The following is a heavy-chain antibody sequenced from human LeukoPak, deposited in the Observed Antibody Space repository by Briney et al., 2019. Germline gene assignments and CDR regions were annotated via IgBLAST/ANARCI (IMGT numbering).Heavy chain of an antibody. D-gene: IGHD3-3*01. J-gene: IGHJ4*02. CDR2: ISYSGST. Sequence: SETLSLTCTVSGGSITSYYWSWIRQPPGKRLGWIGYISYSGSTNYSPSLKSRVTTSVDTSKNQFSLKLNSVTAADTAVYYCARHKIESGYYTAFDFWGPGILVTVSS. CDR1: GGSITSYY. V-gene: IGHV4-59*08. CDR3: ARHKIESGYYTAFDF.